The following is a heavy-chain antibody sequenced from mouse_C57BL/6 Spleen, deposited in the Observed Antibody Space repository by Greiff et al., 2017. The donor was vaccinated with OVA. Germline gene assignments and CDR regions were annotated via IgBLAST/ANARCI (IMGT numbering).Heavy chain of an antibody. D-gene: IGHD2-5*01. V-gene: IGHV1-55*01. J-gene: IGHJ4*01. CDR3: ARYHYSNRDAMDY. CDR1: GYTFTSYW. Sequence: QVQLQQPGAELVKPGASVKMSCKASGYTFTSYWITWVKQRPGQGLEWIGDIYPGSGSTNYNEKFKSKATLTVDTSSSTAYMQLSSLTSEDSAVYYCARYHYSNRDAMDYWGQGTSVTVSS. CDR2: IYPGSGST.